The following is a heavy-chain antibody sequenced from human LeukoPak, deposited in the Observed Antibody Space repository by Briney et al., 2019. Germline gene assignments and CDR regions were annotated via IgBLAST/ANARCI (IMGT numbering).Heavy chain of an antibody. D-gene: IGHD2-2*01. J-gene: IGHJ4*02. CDR2: IRFDGISK. CDR3: WGCTRTTTCYLGAVY. Sequence: GGSLRLSCAASGFAFSSYGMHWVRQVPGKGLEWVAFIRFDGISKYYADSVKGRFTISRDHSKNTLYLQMDSLRSEDTAVYYCWGCTRTTTCYLGAVYWGQGTLVTVSS. V-gene: IGHV3-30*02. CDR1: GFAFSSYG.